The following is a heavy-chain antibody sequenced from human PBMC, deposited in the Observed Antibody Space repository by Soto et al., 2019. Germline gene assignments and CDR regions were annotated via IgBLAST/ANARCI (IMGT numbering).Heavy chain of an antibody. CDR1: GYTFCSYA. Sequence: ASVKVSCKGSGYTFCSYAMHWVRQAPGQRLEWMGWINGGNGNTKYSRKFQGRVTITRDTSASTAYMELSSLRSEDTAVYYCANGRYSGYDHGAFDYWGQGTLVTVSS. J-gene: IGHJ4*02. V-gene: IGHV1-3*01. D-gene: IGHD5-12*01. CDR3: ANGRYSGYDHGAFDY. CDR2: INGGNGNT.